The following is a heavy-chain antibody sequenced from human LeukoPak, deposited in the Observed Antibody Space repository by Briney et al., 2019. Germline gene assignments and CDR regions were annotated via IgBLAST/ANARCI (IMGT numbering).Heavy chain of an antibody. J-gene: IGHJ3*02. Sequence: GGSLRLSCAAPGFTFSSYGMHWVRQAPGKGLEWVAFIRYDGSNRYYADSVKGRFTISRDNSKNTLYLQMNSLRAEDTAVYYCAKGRTRAYDFWSGYSTPIWGQGTMVTVSS. D-gene: IGHD3-3*01. CDR1: GFTFSSYG. CDR2: IRYDGSNR. CDR3: AKGRTRAYDFWSGYSTPI. V-gene: IGHV3-30*02.